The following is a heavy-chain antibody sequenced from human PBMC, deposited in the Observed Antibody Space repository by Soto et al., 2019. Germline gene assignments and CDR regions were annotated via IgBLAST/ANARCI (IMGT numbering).Heavy chain of an antibody. D-gene: IGHD6-6*01. CDR1: GYTFTSYG. CDR2: ISAYNGNT. J-gene: IGHJ5*02. V-gene: IGHV1-18*01. CDR3: AREWEYSSRLFSNWFAP. Sequence: ASVKVSCKASGYTFTSYGISWVRQAPGQGLEWMGWISAYNGNTNYAQKLQGRVTMTTDTSTSTAYMELRSLRSDDTAVDYCAREWEYSSRLFSNWFAPWGQRTLLTVSS.